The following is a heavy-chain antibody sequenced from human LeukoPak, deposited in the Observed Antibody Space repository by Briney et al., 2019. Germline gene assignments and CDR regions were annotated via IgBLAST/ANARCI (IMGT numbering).Heavy chain of an antibody. V-gene: IGHV4-59*08. CDR2: IYYSGTT. D-gene: IGHD3-16*01. Sequence: SETLSLTCTVSGGSTNSYYWSWIRQPPGKGLEWIAYIYYSGTTNYNPSLKSRVSVSIDAAKNQFSLNLSSVTAAETAVYYCARYFGGPFDHWGQGTLVTVSS. J-gene: IGHJ4*02. CDR1: GGSTNSYY. CDR3: ARYFGGPFDH.